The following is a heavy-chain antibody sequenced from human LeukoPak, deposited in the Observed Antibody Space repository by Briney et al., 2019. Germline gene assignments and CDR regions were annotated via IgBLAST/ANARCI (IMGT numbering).Heavy chain of an antibody. Sequence: SETLSLTCTVSGGSISSYYWGWIRQPPGKGLEWIGSIYYSGSTYYNPSLKSRVTISVDTSKNQLSLKLSSVTAADTAVYYCATEMDVVVAAYWGQGTLVTVSS. CDR1: GGSISSYY. J-gene: IGHJ4*02. CDR3: ATEMDVVVAAY. V-gene: IGHV4-39*02. CDR2: IYYSGST. D-gene: IGHD2-15*01.